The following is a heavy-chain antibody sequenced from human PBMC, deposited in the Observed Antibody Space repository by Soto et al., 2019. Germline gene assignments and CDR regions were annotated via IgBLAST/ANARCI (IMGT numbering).Heavy chain of an antibody. CDR2: IIDISSHI. D-gene: IGHD2-15*01. V-gene: IGHV3-21*01. J-gene: IGHJ4*02. CDR1: GFTFSIYT. CDR3: ARVPSGGSGYFDS. Sequence: WGSLRLSCAASGFTFSIYTMTLVRQAPWKGLEWISSIIDISSHIYYSDSVTGRFTVSRDNAKNSLYLEVSRLRAEATAVYHCARVPSGGSGYFDSWRQGPPVTLSS.